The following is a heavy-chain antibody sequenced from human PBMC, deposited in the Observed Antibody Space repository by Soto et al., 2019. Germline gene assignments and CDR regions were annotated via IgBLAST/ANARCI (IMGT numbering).Heavy chain of an antibody. J-gene: IGHJ4*02. CDR1: GFTFTSSA. CDR2: IAVGSGFT. CDR3: AADATAWQQMVPSDY. Sequence: ASVKVSCKASGFTFTSSAFQWVRQARGQRLEWIGWIAVGSGFTNYAQRFQDRVTLTRDMSTATTYMELSRLTSEDTAIYYCAADATAWQQMVPSDYWGQGTLVTVSS. D-gene: IGHD2-8*01. V-gene: IGHV1-58*01.